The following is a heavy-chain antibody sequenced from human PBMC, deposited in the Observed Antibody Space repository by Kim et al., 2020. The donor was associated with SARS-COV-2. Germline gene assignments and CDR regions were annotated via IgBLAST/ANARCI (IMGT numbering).Heavy chain of an antibody. J-gene: IGHJ4*02. CDR3: TTDPDILTGYYPLSIGY. V-gene: IGHV3-15*01. CDR1: GFTFSNAW. CDR2: IKSKTDGGTT. D-gene: IGHD3-9*01. Sequence: GGSLRLSCAASGFTFSNAWMSWVRQAPGKGLEWVGRIKSKTDGGTTDYAAPVKGRFTISRDDSKNTLYLQMNSLKTEDTAVYYCTTDPDILTGYYPLSIGYWGQGTLVTVSS.